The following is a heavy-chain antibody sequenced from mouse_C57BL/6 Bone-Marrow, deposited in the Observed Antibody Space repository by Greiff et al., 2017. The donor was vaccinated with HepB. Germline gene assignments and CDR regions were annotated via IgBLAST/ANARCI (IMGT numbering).Heavy chain of an antibody. D-gene: IGHD3-1*01. V-gene: IGHV5-6*02. Sequence: EVKLVESGGDLVKPGGSLKLSCAASGFTFSSYGMSWVRQTPDKRLEWVATISSGGSYTYYQDSVKGRFTISRDNANNTLYLQMSSLKSEDTSMYYCARRKGLWYFDVWGTGATVTVSS. CDR2: ISSGGSYT. CDR1: GFTFSSYG. CDR3: ARRKGLWYFDV. J-gene: IGHJ1*03.